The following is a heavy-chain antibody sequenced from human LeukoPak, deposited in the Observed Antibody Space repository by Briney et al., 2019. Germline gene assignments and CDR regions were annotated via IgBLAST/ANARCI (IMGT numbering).Heavy chain of an antibody. Sequence: GGSLRLSCAASGLTVSSKYMTWVRQAPGKGLKWLSVVYSDGGTLYADSVKGRFTISRDNSKNTVYLQMTSLRAEDTAVYYCARGLGLYDSSGYAFDYWGQGTLVTVSS. V-gene: IGHV3-53*01. CDR1: GLTVSSKY. J-gene: IGHJ4*02. CDR3: ARGLGLYDSSGYAFDY. D-gene: IGHD3-22*01. CDR2: VYSDGGT.